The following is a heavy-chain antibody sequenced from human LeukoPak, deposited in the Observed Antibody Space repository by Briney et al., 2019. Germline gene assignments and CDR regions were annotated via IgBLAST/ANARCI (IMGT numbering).Heavy chain of an antibody. D-gene: IGHD4-17*01. Sequence: SQTLSLTCAISGDSVSSNSAAWNWIRQSPSRGLEWLGRTYYRSKWYNDYEVSVKSRITINPDTSKNQFSLQLNSVTPEDTAVYYCARARDYGDSDYYYYMDVWGKGTTVTVSS. CDR2: TYYRSKWYN. CDR3: ARARDYGDSDYYYYMDV. CDR1: GDSVSSNSAA. V-gene: IGHV6-1*01. J-gene: IGHJ6*03.